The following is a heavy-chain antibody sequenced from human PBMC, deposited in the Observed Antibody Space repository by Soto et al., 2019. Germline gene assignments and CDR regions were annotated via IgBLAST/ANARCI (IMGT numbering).Heavy chain of an antibody. D-gene: IGHD2-2*01. Sequence: ASVKVSCKASGYTFTGYYMHWVRQAPGQGLEWMGWINPNSGGTNYAQKFQGWVTMTRDTSISTAYMELSRLRSDDTAVYYCERDRASTGCSSTSCYVGYFDYCGQGSLVTVSA. CDR3: ERDRASTGCSSTSCYVGYFDY. CDR1: GYTFTGYY. CDR2: INPNSGGT. V-gene: IGHV1-2*04. J-gene: IGHJ4*02.